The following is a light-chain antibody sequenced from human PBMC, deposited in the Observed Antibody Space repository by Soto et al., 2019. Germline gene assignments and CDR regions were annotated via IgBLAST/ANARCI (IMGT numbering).Light chain of an antibody. CDR1: QSVSSSY. J-gene: IGKJ4*01. V-gene: IGKV3-20*01. CDR3: QQYGSSPLT. Sequence: EIVLTQSPGTLSLSPGERATLSCRASQSVSSSYLAWYPQKPGQAPRLLIYGASSRATGIPDTFSGSGSGTDFTLTISRLEPGDFAVYYCQQYGSSPLTFGGGSKVQIK. CDR2: GAS.